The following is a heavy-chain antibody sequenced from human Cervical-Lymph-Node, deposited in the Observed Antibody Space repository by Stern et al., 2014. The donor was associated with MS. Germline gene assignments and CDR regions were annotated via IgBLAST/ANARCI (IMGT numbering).Heavy chain of an antibody. Sequence: QITLKESGPTLVKPTQTLTLTCTFSGLSLSTSGVGVGWIRQHQGKALEWLALIYCDDDKRYSPSLKSRLTITKDTSKNQVVLTMTNMDPVDTATYYCAHRQAYSWLFDYWGQGTLVTVSS. CDR2: IYCDDDK. CDR1: GLSLSTSGVG. J-gene: IGHJ4*02. V-gene: IGHV2-5*02. D-gene: IGHD5-18*01. CDR3: AHRQAYSWLFDY.